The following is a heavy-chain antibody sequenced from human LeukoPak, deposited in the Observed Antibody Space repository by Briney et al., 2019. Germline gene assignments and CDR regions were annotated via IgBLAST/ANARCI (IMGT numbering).Heavy chain of an antibody. CDR3: AKDRYRYSSTWSYFDD. J-gene: IGHJ4*02. Sequence: GGSLRLSCVASGFRFNNHAVSSGRQAPGKGLEWVSTINESGATTYYADSVKGRFTISRDNLKNKVYLQMSSLRAEDTAVYYCAKDRYRYSSTWSYFDDWGQGTLVTVSS. D-gene: IGHD6-13*01. V-gene: IGHV3-23*01. CDR2: INESGATT. CDR1: GFRFNNHA.